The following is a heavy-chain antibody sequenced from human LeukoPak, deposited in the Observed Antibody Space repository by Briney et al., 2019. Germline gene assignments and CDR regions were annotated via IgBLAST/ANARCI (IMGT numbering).Heavy chain of an antibody. D-gene: IGHD1-7*01. CDR3: ARANNWNYPYYFDY. Sequence: GGSLRLSCEASGFTFSNYYMSWIRQAPGKGLEWISYISSSAVTMYYADSVKGRFTISRDSAIKTLSLQMDSLRVEDTAVYYCARANNWNYPYYFDYWGQGILVSVSS. V-gene: IGHV3-11*01. CDR2: ISSSAVTM. CDR1: GFTFSNYY. J-gene: IGHJ4*02.